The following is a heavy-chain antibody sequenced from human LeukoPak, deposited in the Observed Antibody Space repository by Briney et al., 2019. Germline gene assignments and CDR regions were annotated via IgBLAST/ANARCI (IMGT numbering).Heavy chain of an antibody. CDR2: MNPNSGNT. CDR1: GYTFTSYD. D-gene: IGHD4-11*01. CDR3: ARDMGTVTLGNYYYYYMDV. J-gene: IGHJ6*03. V-gene: IGHV1-8*03. Sequence: ASVKVSCKASGYTFTSYDINWVRQATGQGLEWMGWMNPNSGNTGYAQKFQGRVTITRNTSISTAYMELSSLRSEDTAVYYYARDMGTVTLGNYYYYYMDVWGKGTTVTVSS.